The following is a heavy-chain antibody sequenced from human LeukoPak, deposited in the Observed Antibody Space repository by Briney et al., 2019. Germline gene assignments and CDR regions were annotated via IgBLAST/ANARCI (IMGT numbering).Heavy chain of an antibody. CDR2: INHSGST. J-gene: IGHJ4*02. CDR3: ARHLSQGDGTKRGFYY. V-gene: IGHV4-34*01. D-gene: IGHD5-24*01. Sequence: KPSETLSLTCAVYGGSFSGYYWSWIRQPPGKGPEWIGEINHSGSTNYNPSLKSRVTISVDTSKNQFSLKLSSVTAADTAVYYCARHLSQGDGTKRGFYYWGQGTLVTVSS. CDR1: GGSFSGYY.